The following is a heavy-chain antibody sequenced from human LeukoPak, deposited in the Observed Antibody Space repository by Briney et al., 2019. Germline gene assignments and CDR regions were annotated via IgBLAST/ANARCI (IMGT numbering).Heavy chain of an antibody. Sequence: GGSLRLSCAASGFTFSNYAMSWVRQAPGKGLEWVSSIGGTGGSTFYADSVKGRFTISRDNSKNTLYLQMNSLRAEDTAVYSCALGGVLYFSGAFDIWGQGTMVTVSS. CDR2: IGGTGGST. V-gene: IGHV3-23*01. CDR3: ALGGVLYFSGAFDI. CDR1: GFTFSNYA. D-gene: IGHD2-15*01. J-gene: IGHJ3*02.